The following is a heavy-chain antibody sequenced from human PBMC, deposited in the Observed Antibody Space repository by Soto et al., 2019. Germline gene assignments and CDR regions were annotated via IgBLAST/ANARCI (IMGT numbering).Heavy chain of an antibody. CDR2: IYPNGRT. D-gene: IGHD3-16*01. J-gene: IGHJ4*02. CDR3: ARMRGLGEIDQ. CDR1: SASLDSDN. V-gene: IGHV4-59*01. Sequence: QVHLQESGPGLVKPSETLSLTCAVSSASLDSDNWSWIRQPPGKGLEWIGYIYPNGRTNYSPSLRGRVAISIDESKHQSSLRLASVFAADGVVYFCARMRGLGEIDQWGPGARVTVPS.